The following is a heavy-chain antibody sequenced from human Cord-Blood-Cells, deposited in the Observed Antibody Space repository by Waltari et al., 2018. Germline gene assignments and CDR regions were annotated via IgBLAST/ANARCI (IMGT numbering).Heavy chain of an antibody. Sequence: QLQLQESGPGLVKPSETLSLTCTVSGGSISSSSYYWGWIRQPPGKGLEWIGSIYYSGSTYYNPSLKVRVTISVDTSKNQFSLKLSSVTAADTAVYYCARHSNAFWSGYYLGVNDWYFDLWGRGTLVTVSS. D-gene: IGHD3-3*01. V-gene: IGHV4-39*01. CDR2: IYYSGST. J-gene: IGHJ2*01. CDR1: GGSISSSSYY. CDR3: ARHSNAFWSGYYLGVNDWYFDL.